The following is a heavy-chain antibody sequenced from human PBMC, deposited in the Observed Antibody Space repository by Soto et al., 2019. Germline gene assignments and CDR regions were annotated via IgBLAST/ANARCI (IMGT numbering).Heavy chain of an antibody. CDR3: ARLLWKEISWFDP. CDR1: GGSISSSSYY. CDR2: IYYSGST. J-gene: IGHJ5*02. Sequence: NPSETLSLTCTVSGGSISSSSYYWGWIRQPPGKGLEWIGSIYYSGSTYYNPSLKSRVTISVDTSKNQFSLKLSSVTAADTAVYYCARLLWKEISWFDPWGQGTLVTVSS. V-gene: IGHV4-39*01. D-gene: IGHD3-16*02.